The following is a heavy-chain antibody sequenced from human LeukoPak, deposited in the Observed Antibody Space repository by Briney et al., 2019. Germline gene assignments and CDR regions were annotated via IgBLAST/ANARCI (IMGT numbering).Heavy chain of an antibody. V-gene: IGHV3-23*01. CDR1: GFTSSNYG. CDR3: AKTMIVVVNFDS. J-gene: IGHJ4*02. Sequence: SGGSLRLSCAASGFTSSNYGMSWVRQAPGKGLEWVSAISGSGGSTYYADSVKGRFTISRDNSKNTLYLQMNSLRTEDTAVYYCAKTMIVVVNFDSWGQGTLVTVSS. CDR2: ISGSGGST. D-gene: IGHD3-22*01.